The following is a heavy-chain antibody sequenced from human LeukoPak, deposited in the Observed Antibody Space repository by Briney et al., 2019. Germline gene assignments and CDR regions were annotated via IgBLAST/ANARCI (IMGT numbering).Heavy chain of an antibody. Sequence: SETLSLTCTVSGGSISSSSYYWGWIRQPPGKGLEWIGSIYYSGSTYYNPSLKSRVTISVDTSKNQFSLKLSSVTAADTAVYYCASPGEGTNWGQGTLVTVSS. V-gene: IGHV4-39*01. CDR1: GGSISSSSYY. D-gene: IGHD3-10*01. J-gene: IGHJ4*02. CDR3: ASPGEGTN. CDR2: IYYSGST.